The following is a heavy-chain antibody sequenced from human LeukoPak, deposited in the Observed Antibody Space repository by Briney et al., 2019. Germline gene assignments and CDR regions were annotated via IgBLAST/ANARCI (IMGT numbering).Heavy chain of an antibody. CDR1: GGSLSGYY. CDR2: INHSGST. CDR3: AREGCSSTSCYGGSDY. V-gene: IGHV4-34*01. J-gene: IGHJ4*02. Sequence: SETLSLTCAVYGGSLSGYYWSWIRQPPGKGLEWIGEINHSGSTNYNPSLKSRVTISVDTSKNQFSLKLSSVTAADTAVYYCAREGCSSTSCYGGSDYWGQGTLVTVSS. D-gene: IGHD2-2*01.